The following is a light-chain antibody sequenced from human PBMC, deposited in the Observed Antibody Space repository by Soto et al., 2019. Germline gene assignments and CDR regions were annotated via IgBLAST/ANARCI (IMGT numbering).Light chain of an antibody. Sequence: QSALTQPASVSESPGQSITISCTGTSSDVGGYNYVSWYQQHPGKAPKLMIFDVINRPSGVSNRFSGSKSGNTASLTISGLQAEDEADYYCSSYTTGSTLFGGGTKLTVL. CDR2: DVI. V-gene: IGLV2-14*01. J-gene: IGLJ2*01. CDR1: SSDVGGYNY. CDR3: SSYTTGSTL.